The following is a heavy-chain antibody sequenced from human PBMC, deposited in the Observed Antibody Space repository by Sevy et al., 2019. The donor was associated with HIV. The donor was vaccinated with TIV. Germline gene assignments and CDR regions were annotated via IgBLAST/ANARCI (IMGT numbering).Heavy chain of an antibody. CDR3: ARDKGIAAAGKRLYYFDH. CDR1: GGSISSSNW. J-gene: IGHJ4*02. V-gene: IGHV4-4*02. D-gene: IGHD6-13*01. Sequence: SETLSLTCAVSGGSISSSNWWSWVRQPPGKGLEWIGEIYRSGSTNYNPSLKSRVTISVDKSKNQFSLKLSSVTAADTAVYYCARDKGIAAAGKRLYYFDHWGQGTLVTVSS. CDR2: IYRSGST.